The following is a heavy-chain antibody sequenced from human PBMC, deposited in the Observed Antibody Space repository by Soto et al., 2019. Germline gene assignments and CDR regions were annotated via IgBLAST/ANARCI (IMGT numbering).Heavy chain of an antibody. CDR1: GGSFSGYY. CDR2: INHSGST. Sequence: PSETLSLTCAASGGSFSGYYWSWIRQPPGKGLEWIGEINHSGSTNYNPSLKSRVTISVDTSKNKFSLKLSSVTAADTAVYYCARGGGTTVTTFYYYGMDVWGQGTTVTVSS. V-gene: IGHV4-34*01. J-gene: IGHJ6*02. D-gene: IGHD4-17*01. CDR3: ARGGGTTVTTFYYYGMDV.